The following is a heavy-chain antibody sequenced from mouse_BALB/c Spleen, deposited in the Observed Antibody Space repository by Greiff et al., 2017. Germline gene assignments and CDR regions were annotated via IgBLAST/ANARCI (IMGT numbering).Heavy chain of an antibody. D-gene: IGHD2-4*01. V-gene: IGHV1-69*01. J-gene: IGHJ3*01. Sequence: QVQLQQPGAELVMPGASVKMSCKASGYTFTDYWMHWVKQRPGQGLEWIGAIDTSDSYTSYNQKFKGKATLTVDESSSTAYMQLSSLTSEDSAVYYCARDDYDGYWGQGTLVTVSA. CDR1: GYTFTDYW. CDR3: ARDDYDGY. CDR2: IDTSDSYT.